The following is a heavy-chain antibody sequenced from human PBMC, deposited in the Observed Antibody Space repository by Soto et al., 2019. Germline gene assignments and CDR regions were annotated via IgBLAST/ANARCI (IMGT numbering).Heavy chain of an antibody. CDR1: GFTFSTNL. CDR2: INSDGSSI. D-gene: IGHD3-10*01. J-gene: IGHJ4*02. V-gene: IGHV3-74*01. Sequence: EVQLVESGGVLVQPVGSLRLSCAASGFTFSTNLMHWVRQSPEKGLVWVSRINSDGSSISYADSVKGRFTISRDDAKSTLYLQMNSLRVEDTALYYCVRGSGSGTSYTPLFDYWGQGSLVTVS. CDR3: VRGSGSGTSYTPLFDY.